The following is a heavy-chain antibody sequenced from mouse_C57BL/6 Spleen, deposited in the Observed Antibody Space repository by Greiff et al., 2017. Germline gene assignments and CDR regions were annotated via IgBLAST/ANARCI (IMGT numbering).Heavy chain of an antibody. Sequence: QVQLQQPGAELVKPGASVKLSCKASGYTFTSYWMHWVKQRPGRGLEWIGRIVPHSGGPKYNEKFMSSASLTVDNPASTAYMQLSSLTSEDSAVYDCARGPSTWAEEAWFAYRGEGNLFT. V-gene: IGHV1-72*01. CDR2: IVPHSGGP. CDR1: GYTFTSYW. D-gene: IGHD4-1*01. J-gene: IGHJ3*01. CDR3: ARGPSTWAEEAWFAY.